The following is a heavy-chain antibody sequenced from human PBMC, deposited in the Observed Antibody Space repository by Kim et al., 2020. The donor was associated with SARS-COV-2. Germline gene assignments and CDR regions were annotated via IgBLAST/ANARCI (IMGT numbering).Heavy chain of an antibody. CDR2: ISGSGGST. CDR3: AKDLPPTLLRFLSNGMDV. D-gene: IGHD3-3*01. V-gene: IGHV3-23*01. J-gene: IGHJ6*02. CDR1: GFTFSSYA. Sequence: GGSLRLSCAASGFTFSSYAMSWVRQAPGKGLEWVSAISGSGGSTYYADSVKGRFTISRDNSKNTLYLQMNSLRAEDTAVYYCAKDLPPTLLRFLSNGMDVWGQGTTVTVSS.